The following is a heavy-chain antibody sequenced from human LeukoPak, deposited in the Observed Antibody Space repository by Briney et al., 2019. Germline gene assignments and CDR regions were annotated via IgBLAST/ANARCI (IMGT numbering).Heavy chain of an antibody. CDR3: ARRRDSSGFYAFDI. Sequence: PSETLSLTCTVSGGSISSYYWSWIRQPAGKGLEWIGRIYTSGSTNYNPSLKSRVTMSVDTSKNQFSLKLSSVTAADTAVYYCARRRDSSGFYAFDIWGQGTMVTVSS. J-gene: IGHJ3*02. CDR2: IYTSGST. D-gene: IGHD3-22*01. V-gene: IGHV4-4*07. CDR1: GGSISSYY.